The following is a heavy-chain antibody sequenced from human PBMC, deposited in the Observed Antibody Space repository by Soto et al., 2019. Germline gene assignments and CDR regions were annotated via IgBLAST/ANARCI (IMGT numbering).Heavy chain of an antibody. D-gene: IGHD6-13*01. CDR3: ARLQAAAGDNDLTFDY. CDR2: IYPGDSDT. V-gene: IGHV5-51*01. J-gene: IGHJ4*01. CDR1: GYSFTSYW. Sequence: PGESLKISCKGSGYSFTSYWIGWVRQMPGKGLEWMGIIYPGDSDTSYSPSFQGQVTISADKSISTAYLQWSSLKASDTAMYYCARLQAAAGDNDLTFDYWGHGTLVTVSS.